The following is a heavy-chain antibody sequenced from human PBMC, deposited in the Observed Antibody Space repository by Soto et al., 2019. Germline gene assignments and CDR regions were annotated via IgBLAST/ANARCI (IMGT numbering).Heavy chain of an antibody. J-gene: IGHJ4*02. CDR1: GFTFSDHY. CDR3: VRSGDNYNLLDY. CDR2: SSNSGSFT. V-gene: IGHV3-11*06. Sequence: GGSLRLSCAASGFTFSDHYMSWIRQAPGKGLEWIGYSSNSGSFTRYADSVKGRFSISRDNAKNSLYLQINSLRGDDTAIYYCVRSGDNYNLLDYWGQGTPVTVSS. D-gene: IGHD1-1*01.